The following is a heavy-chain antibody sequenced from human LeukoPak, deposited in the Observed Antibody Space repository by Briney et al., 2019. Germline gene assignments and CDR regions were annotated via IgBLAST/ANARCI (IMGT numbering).Heavy chain of an antibody. V-gene: IGHV4-39*01. Sequence: PSETPSLTCTVSGGSISSSSYYWGWIRQPPGKGLEWIGIIYYSGSTYYNPSLKSRLTISVDTSKNQFSLKLSSVTATDTAVYYCARRGYCSSTSCYEYWFDPWGHGTLVTVSS. J-gene: IGHJ5*02. CDR2: IYYSGST. D-gene: IGHD2-2*01. CDR1: GGSISSSSYY. CDR3: ARRGYCSSTSCYEYWFDP.